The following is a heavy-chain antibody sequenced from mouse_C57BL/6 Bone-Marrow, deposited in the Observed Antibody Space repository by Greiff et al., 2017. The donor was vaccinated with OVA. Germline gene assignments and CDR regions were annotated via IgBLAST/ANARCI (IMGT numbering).Heavy chain of an antibody. J-gene: IGHJ3*01. Sequence: VMLVESGAELVRPGTSVKVSCKASGYAFTNYLIEWVKQRPGQGLEWIGVINPGSGGTNYNEKFKGKATLTADKSSSTAYMQLSSLTSEDSAVYFCARWGLRRGFAYWGQGTLVTVSA. V-gene: IGHV1-54*01. D-gene: IGHD2-4*01. CDR1: GYAFTNYL. CDR2: INPGSGGT. CDR3: ARWGLRRGFAY.